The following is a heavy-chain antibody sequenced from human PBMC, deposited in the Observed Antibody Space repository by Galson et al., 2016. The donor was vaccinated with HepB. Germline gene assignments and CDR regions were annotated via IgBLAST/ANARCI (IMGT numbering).Heavy chain of an antibody. CDR1: GDSVSSNSAT. Sequence: CAISGDSVSSNSATWDWIRQSPSRGLEWLGRTYYRYKWYYDYAVSLKGRISITPDTSTNKFSLQLESMTPEDSAVYYCATGLKGAPVGAAGTLFYFDFWALGTLVTVTS. V-gene: IGHV6-1*01. J-gene: IGHJ4*02. CDR2: TYYRYKWYY. D-gene: IGHD6-13*01. CDR3: ATGLKGAPVGAAGTLFYFDF.